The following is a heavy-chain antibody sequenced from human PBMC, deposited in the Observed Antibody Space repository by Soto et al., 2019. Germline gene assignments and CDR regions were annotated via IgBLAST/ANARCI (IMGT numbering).Heavy chain of an antibody. CDR2: IFYSGNT. CDR3: ARDSDSNAYYYYGMDV. D-gene: IGHD4-4*01. CDR1: GGSIISGEY. J-gene: IGHJ6*02. Sequence: SETLSLTCAVSGGSIISGEYLILIRHHPGKGLEWIGYIFYSGNTYYNPSLKSRVTISVDTSKNQFSLKLSSVTAADTAVYYCARDSDSNAYYYYGMDVWGHGITVTVSS. V-gene: IGHV4-31*11.